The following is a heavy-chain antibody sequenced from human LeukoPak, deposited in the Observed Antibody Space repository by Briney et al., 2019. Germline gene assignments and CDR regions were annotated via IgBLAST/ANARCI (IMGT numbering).Heavy chain of an antibody. D-gene: IGHD3-22*01. CDR1: GFTFSSYG. Sequence: PGGSLRLSCAASGFTFSSYGMHWVRQAPGKGLEWVAVIWYDGSNKYYADSVKGRFTISRDNSKNTLYPQMNSLRAEDTAVYYCAREVYDSSGYQLKLYAFDIWGQGTMVTVSS. J-gene: IGHJ3*02. CDR3: AREVYDSSGYQLKLYAFDI. CDR2: IWYDGSNK. V-gene: IGHV3-33*01.